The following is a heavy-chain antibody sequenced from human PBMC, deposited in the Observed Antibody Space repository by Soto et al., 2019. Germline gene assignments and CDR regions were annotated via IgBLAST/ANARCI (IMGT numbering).Heavy chain of an antibody. J-gene: IGHJ4*02. CDR3: AHRLTLNSDWNYGRFDY. D-gene: IGHD1-7*01. CDR1: GFSLTTYGVG. Sequence: QITLKESGHTLVKPTQPLTLTCSFSGFSLTTYGVGVGWVRQPPGKALEWLALIYWDDDKRYSPSLKSRLTITKDTSKNHVVLTMTNMDPVDTATYYCAHRLTLNSDWNYGRFDYWGQGTLVTVSS. CDR2: IYWDDDK. V-gene: IGHV2-5*02.